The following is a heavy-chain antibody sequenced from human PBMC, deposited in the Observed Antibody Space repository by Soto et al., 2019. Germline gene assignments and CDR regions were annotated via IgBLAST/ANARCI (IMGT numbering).Heavy chain of an antibody. V-gene: IGHV1-69*13. CDR2: IIPIFGTA. Sequence: ASVKVSCKASGGTFSSYAISWVRQAPGQGLEWMGGIIPIFGTANYAQKFQGRVTITADESTSTAYMELSSLRSEDTAVYYCARDGYNSQGDLNLAYWGQGTLVTVS. CDR1: GGTFSSYA. D-gene: IGHD5-12*01. CDR3: ARDGYNSQGDLNLAY. J-gene: IGHJ4*02.